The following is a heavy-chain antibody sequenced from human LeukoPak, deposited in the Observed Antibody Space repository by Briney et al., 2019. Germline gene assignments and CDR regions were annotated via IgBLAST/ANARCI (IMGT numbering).Heavy chain of an antibody. CDR3: ARGEQQLVLRLFGFDY. D-gene: IGHD6-13*01. V-gene: IGHV4-61*02. J-gene: IGHJ4*02. Sequence: SETLSLTCTVSGGSISSGSYYWSWIRQPAGKGLEWIGRIYTSGSTNYNPSLKSRVTISVDTSKNQFSLKLSSVTAADTAVYYCARGEQQLVLRLFGFDYWGQGTLVTVSS. CDR2: IYTSGST. CDR1: GGSISSGSYY.